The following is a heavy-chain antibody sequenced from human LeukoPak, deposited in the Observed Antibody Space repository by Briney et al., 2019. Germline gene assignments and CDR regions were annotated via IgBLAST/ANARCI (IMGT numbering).Heavy chain of an antibody. Sequence: GGSLRLSCAASGFPGITFSNAWMNWVRQAPGKGLEWVGRIKSKSDGGTSDYAAPVKGRFTISRDDSKHRLFLQMNSLKSEDTAAYYCTTDLEELPNVWGKGTTVTVSS. D-gene: IGHD1-26*01. V-gene: IGHV3-15*01. CDR3: TTDLEELPNV. J-gene: IGHJ6*03. CDR2: IKSKSDGGTS. CDR1: GFPGITFSNAW.